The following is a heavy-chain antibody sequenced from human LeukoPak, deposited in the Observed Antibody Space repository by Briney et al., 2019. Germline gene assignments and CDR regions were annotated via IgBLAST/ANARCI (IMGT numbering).Heavy chain of an antibody. J-gene: IGHJ3*02. Sequence: GSLRLSCAASGFTFSSYWMSWVRQAPGKGLEWVANIKQDGSEKYYVDSVKGRFAISRDNAKNSLYLQMNSLRAEDTAVYYCARDRYYGSGSFDAFDIWGQGTMVTVSS. V-gene: IGHV3-7*01. D-gene: IGHD3-10*01. CDR3: ARDRYYGSGSFDAFDI. CDR1: GFTFSSYW. CDR2: IKQDGSEK.